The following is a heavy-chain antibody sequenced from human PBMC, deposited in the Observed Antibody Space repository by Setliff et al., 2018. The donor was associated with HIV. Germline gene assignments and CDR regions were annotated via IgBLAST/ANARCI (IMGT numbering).Heavy chain of an antibody. CDR3: ARGRIAFGDYFQ. J-gene: IGHJ4*02. Sequence: AGGSLRLSCATSGFTFSNFGMNWVRQPPGKGLEWLSVIYRDSATYYNDSVRGRFTISRDDSKNILYLQMNSLRDDDTAVYYCARGRIAFGDYFQWGQGTLVTVSS. V-gene: IGHV3-53*03. D-gene: IGHD4-17*01. CDR1: GFTFSNFG. CDR2: IYRDSAT.